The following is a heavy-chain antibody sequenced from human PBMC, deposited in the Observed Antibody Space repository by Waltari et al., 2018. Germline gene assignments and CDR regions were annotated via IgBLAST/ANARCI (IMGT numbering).Heavy chain of an antibody. V-gene: IGHV4-39*07. Sequence: SYYWGWIRQPPGKGLEWIGSIYYSGSTYYNPSLKSRVTISVDTSKNQFSLKLSSVTAADTAVYYCARDPTVAAAFDIWGQGTMVTVSS. CDR1: SYY. J-gene: IGHJ3*02. CDR2: IYYSGST. D-gene: IGHD4-17*01. CDR3: ARDPTVAAAFDI.